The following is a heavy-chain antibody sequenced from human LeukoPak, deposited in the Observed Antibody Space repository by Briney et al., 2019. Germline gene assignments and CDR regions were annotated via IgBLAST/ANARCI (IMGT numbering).Heavy chain of an antibody. CDR3: ARHLEYISSWKGYYFDY. J-gene: IGHJ4*02. V-gene: IGHV4-39*01. CDR2: IYYSGST. CDR1: GGSISSNSHF. D-gene: IGHD6-13*01. Sequence: IPSETLSLTCTVSGGSISSNSHFWDRIRQSPGKGLGWIGTIYYSGSTYYSPSLKSRVTISVDTSKNQFSLKLSSVTAADTAVYYCARHLEYISSWKGYYFDYWGQGTLVTVSS.